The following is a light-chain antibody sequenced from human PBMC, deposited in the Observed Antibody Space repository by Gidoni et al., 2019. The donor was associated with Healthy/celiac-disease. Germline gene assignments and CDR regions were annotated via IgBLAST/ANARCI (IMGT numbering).Light chain of an antibody. J-gene: IGLJ2*01. Sequence: QSARTQPASVSGSPGQSITISCTGTSSDVGGYNYVSWYQQHPGKAPKLMIYEVSNRPSGSSNRFSGSKSGNTASLTISGLQAEDEADYYCSSYTSSSTLDVVFGGGTKLTVL. V-gene: IGLV2-14*01. CDR3: SSYTSSSTLDVV. CDR1: SSDVGGYNY. CDR2: EVS.